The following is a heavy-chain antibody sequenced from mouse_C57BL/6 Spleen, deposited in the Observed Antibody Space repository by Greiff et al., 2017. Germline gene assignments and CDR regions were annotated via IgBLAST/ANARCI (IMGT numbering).Heavy chain of an antibody. Sequence: DVQLVESEGGLVQPGSSMKLSCTASGFTFSDYYMAWVSHVPEKGLEWVANITYDGSSTYYMDSLKTRFIFSRDNAKNILYLQMSSLRSEDTATYYCARRGNYDGVSSWFGYWGQGTLVTVSA. CDR1: GFTFSDYY. CDR2: ITYDGSST. J-gene: IGHJ3*01. CDR3: ARRGNYDGVSSWFGY. D-gene: IGHD2-3*01. V-gene: IGHV5-16*01.